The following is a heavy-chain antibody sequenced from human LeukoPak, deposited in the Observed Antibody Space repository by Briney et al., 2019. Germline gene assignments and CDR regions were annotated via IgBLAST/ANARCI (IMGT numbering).Heavy chain of an antibody. Sequence: GGSLRLSCAASGFRFIDYWMMWVRQAPGKGLEWVANVDRDGISKYYADSVKGRFTISRDNAKNSQSLQMNRLRVEDTALYYCARGKIDYWGQGILVTASS. CDR3: ARGKIDY. CDR1: GFRFIDYW. CDR2: VDRDGISK. J-gene: IGHJ4*02. V-gene: IGHV3-7*01.